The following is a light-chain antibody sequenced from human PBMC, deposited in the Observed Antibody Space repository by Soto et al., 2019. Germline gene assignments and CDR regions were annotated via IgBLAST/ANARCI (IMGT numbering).Light chain of an antibody. V-gene: IGKV1-9*01. Sequence: DVKLTQSPSFLSASVGERVTITCRASQGISSYLAWYQQKPGKAPKLLIYAASTLQSGVPSRFSGSGSGTEFTLTISSLQPQDFATYYCQQLNSYPYTFGQGTKLEIK. CDR1: QGISSY. CDR2: AAS. CDR3: QQLNSYPYT. J-gene: IGKJ2*01.